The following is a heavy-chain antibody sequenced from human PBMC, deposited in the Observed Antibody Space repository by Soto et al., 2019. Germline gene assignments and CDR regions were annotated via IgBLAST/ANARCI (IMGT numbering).Heavy chain of an antibody. D-gene: IGHD6-19*01. CDR1: GFTFSSYA. CDR2: ISGSGGST. J-gene: IGHJ4*02. V-gene: IGHV3-23*01. CDR3: AKDISSGWYAFDY. Sequence: LRLSCAASGFTFSSYAMSWVRQAPGKGLEWVSAISGSGGSTYYADSVKGRFTISRDNSKNTLYLQMNSLRAEDTAVYYCAKDISSGWYAFDYWGQGTLVTVSS.